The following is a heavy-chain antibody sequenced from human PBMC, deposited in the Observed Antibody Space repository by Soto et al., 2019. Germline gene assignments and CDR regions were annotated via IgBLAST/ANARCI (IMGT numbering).Heavy chain of an antibody. D-gene: IGHD3-3*01. V-gene: IGHV2-5*02. CDR3: AHRHGWSGYYLNWFDS. Sequence: QITLKESGPTLVKPTQTLTLTCTFSGFSLSTTGVGVGWIRQPPGKALEWLAVIYWDDDKPYSPSLSSRLTTPKHTSKNQVVLTLTNMDPVDTATYYCAHRHGWSGYYLNWFDSWGQGTLVTVSS. CDR1: GFSLSTTGVG. J-gene: IGHJ5*01. CDR2: IYWDDDK.